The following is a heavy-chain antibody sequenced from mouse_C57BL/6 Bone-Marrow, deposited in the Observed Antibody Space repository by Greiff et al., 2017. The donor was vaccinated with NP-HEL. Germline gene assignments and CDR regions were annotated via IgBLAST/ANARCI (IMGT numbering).Heavy chain of an antibody. CDR3: ARSYYYGSSPYWYFDV. CDR1: GYTFPSYG. Sequence: VQLQQSGAELARPGASVKLSCKASGYTFPSYGISGVKQRPGQGLEWIGEFYPRIGNTYYNEKFKGKATLTADKSSSTAYMELRSLTSEDSAVYFCARSYYYGSSPYWYFDVWGTGTTVTVSS. D-gene: IGHD1-1*01. CDR2: FYPRIGNT. J-gene: IGHJ1*03. V-gene: IGHV1-81*01.